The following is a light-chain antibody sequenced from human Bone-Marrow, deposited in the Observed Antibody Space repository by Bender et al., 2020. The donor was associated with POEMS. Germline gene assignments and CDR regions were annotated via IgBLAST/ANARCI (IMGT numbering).Light chain of an antibody. Sequence: QSVLTQPPSASGTPGQRVTISCSGGSSNIGAHAVNWYQHPPGTAPKLLIYSSHRRPSEVPDRFYGSKSGNTASLTVSGLQAEDEADYYCSSYATYNNVVFGGGTKLTVL. J-gene: IGLJ2*01. CDR3: SSYATYNNVV. V-gene: IGLV1-44*01. CDR2: SSH. CDR1: SSNIGAHA.